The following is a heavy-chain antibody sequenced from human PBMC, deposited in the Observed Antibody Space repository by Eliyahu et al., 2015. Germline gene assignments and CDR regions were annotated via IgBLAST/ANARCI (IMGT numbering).Heavy chain of an antibody. CDR3: ARKGVARDSNFDF. D-gene: IGHD3-10*01. Sequence: QVQLLESGPRLVKPSQTLSLXCXXSGXSLXXXGRYYWSWIRQHPGRGXEWIGYIFYSGTTFYNPSLKSRVTLSVDTSKNQFSLRLSSVTAADTAVYYCARKGVARDSNFDFWGQGTLVTVSS. J-gene: IGHJ4*02. V-gene: IGHV4-31*02. CDR2: IFYSGTT. CDR1: GXSLXXXGRYY.